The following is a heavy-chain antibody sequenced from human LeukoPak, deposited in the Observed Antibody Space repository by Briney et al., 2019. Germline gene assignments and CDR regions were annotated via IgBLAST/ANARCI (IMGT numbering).Heavy chain of an antibody. V-gene: IGHV3-21*01. J-gene: IGHJ4*02. CDR3: APFSAVTHYYFDY. Sequence: GGSLRLSCAASGFTFSSLSVMWVRQAPGKGLEWVSSISPDSGYIYYADSVKGRFTISRDNAENSLFLQMNSLGAEDTAVYYCAPFSAVTHYYFDYWGQGTLVTVSS. D-gene: IGHD6-13*01. CDR1: GFTFSSLS. CDR2: ISPDSGYI.